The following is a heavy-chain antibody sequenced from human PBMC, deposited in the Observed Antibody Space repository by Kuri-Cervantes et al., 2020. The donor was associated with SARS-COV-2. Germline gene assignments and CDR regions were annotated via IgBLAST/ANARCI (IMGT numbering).Heavy chain of an antibody. CDR3: ARSGYYSRGVTYYYMDV. Sequence: GSLRLSCTVSGGSISSYYWSWVRQPPGQGLEWLGYIYYSGSTKYNPSLESRVTISLDTSRNQFSLKLSSVTAADSAVYYCARSGYYSRGVTYYYMDVWDKGTTVTVSS. V-gene: IGHV4-59*12. J-gene: IGHJ6*03. D-gene: IGHD3-22*01. CDR2: IYYSGST. CDR1: GGSISSYY.